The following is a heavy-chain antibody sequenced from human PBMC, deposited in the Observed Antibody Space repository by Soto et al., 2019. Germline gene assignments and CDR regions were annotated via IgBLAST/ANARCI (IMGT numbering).Heavy chain of an antibody. J-gene: IGHJ1*01. CDR3: ARDAEYFQQ. CDR2: IWFDGSNK. V-gene: IGHV3-33*01. CDR1: GFTFSSYG. Sequence: QVQLVESGGGVVQPGRSLRLSCAASGFTFSSYGMHWVRQAPGKGLGWVAVIWFDGSNKYYADSVKGRFTISRDNSKNTLYLQMNSLRAEDTAVYYCARDAEYFQQWGQGTLVTVSS.